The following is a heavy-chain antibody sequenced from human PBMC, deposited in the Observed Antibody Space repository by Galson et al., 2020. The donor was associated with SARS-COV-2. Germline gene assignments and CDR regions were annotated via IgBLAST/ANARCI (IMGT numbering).Heavy chain of an antibody. V-gene: IGHV3-23*01. CDR3: ARNSGEGGSYPIDH. D-gene: IGHD1-26*01. J-gene: IGHJ4*02. CDR1: GFTFSAHG. CDR2: ISGSVVST. Sequence: GESLKISCEASGFTFSAHGMTWVRRAPGKGLEWVSAISGSVVSTHYADSVKGRFTTSRDNSKKTLYLELDSLRGDDTAVYYCARNSGEGGSYPIDHWGQGTLVTVSS.